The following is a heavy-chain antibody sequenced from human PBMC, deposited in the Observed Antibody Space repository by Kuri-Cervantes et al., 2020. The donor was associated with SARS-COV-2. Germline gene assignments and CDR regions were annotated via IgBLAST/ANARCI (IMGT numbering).Heavy chain of an antibody. CDR1: GFTFSNYA. J-gene: IGHJ6*03. V-gene: IGHV3-23*01. D-gene: IGHD3-3*01. Sequence: GESLKISCAASGFTFSNYAMSWVRQAPGKGLEWVSAISGSGGSTYYADSVKGRFTISRDNSKNTLYLQMDSLRAEDTAVYYCAKVYYDFWSGYYNYYYYMDVWGKGTTVTVSS. CDR3: AKVYYDFWSGYYNYYYYMDV. CDR2: ISGSGGST.